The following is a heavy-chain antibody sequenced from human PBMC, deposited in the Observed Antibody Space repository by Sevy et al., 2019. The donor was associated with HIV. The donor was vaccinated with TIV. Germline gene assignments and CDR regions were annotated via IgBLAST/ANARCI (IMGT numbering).Heavy chain of an antibody. V-gene: IGHV4-59*01. D-gene: IGHD3-16*01. Sequence: SETLSLTCTVSGGSISSYYWSWIRQPPGKGLEWIGYIYYSGSTNYNPSLKSRVTISVDTSKNQFSLKLSSVTAADTAVDYCARGGGWFDPWGQGTLVTVSS. CDR1: GGSISSYY. CDR3: ARGGGWFDP. CDR2: IYYSGST. J-gene: IGHJ5*02.